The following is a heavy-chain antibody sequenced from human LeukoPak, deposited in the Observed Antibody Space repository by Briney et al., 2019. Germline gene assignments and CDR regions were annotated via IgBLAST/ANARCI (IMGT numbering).Heavy chain of an antibody. CDR2: ISGSDGTT. D-gene: IGHD2/OR15-2a*01. J-gene: IGHJ4*02. V-gene: IGHV3-23*01. Sequence: PGGSLRLSCAASGFTFSSYAMSWVRQAPGKGLEWVSGISGSDGTTYYADSVKGPFTISRDNSKNTLYLQMNGLRAEDTAVYYCAKDSAKKYDDYWGQGTLVTVSS. CDR3: AKDSAKKYDDY. CDR1: GFTFSSYA.